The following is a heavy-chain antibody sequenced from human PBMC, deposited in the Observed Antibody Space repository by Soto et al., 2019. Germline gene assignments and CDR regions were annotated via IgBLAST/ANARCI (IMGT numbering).Heavy chain of an antibody. Sequence: GGSLRLSCAASGFTFSSYSMNWVRQAPGKGLEWVSYISSSSSTIYYADSVKGRFTISRDNAKNSLYLQMNSLRAEDTAVYYCARGTTTVTTLDYYYYMDVWGKGTTVTVSS. CDR3: ARGTTTVTTLDYYYYMDV. J-gene: IGHJ6*03. CDR2: ISSSSSTI. V-gene: IGHV3-48*01. D-gene: IGHD4-17*01. CDR1: GFTFSSYS.